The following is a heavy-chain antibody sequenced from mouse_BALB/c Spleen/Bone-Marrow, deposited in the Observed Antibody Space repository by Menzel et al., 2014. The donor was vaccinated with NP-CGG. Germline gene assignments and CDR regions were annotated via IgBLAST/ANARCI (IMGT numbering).Heavy chain of an antibody. Sequence: EVQLQQSGAELVKPGASVKLSCTASGFNIKDAYMHWVKQRPEQGLEWIGRIDPANGNTKYDPKFQGKATITADTSSNTAYLQLSSLTSEDTAVYYCARWEYYAMDYWGQGTSVTVSS. J-gene: IGHJ4*01. CDR3: ARWEYYAMDY. D-gene: IGHD4-1*01. V-gene: IGHV14-3*02. CDR2: IDPANGNT. CDR1: GFNIKDAY.